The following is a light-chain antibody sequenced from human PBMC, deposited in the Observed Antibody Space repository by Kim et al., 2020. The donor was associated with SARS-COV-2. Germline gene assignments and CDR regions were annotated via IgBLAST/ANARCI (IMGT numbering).Light chain of an antibody. CDR2: GAS. CDR1: QSVSNNY. V-gene: IGKV3-20*01. CDR3: QQYGSSLRT. Sequence: EIVLTQSPGTLSLSPGERATLSCRASQSVSNNYLAWYQQKPGQAPRLFIYGASTRATGIPDRFSGSGSGTDFTLTISRLEPEDFAVYYCQQYGSSLRTFGQGTKVDIK. J-gene: IGKJ1*01.